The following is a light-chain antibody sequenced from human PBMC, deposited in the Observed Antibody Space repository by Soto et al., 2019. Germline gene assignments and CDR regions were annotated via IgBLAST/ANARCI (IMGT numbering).Light chain of an antibody. CDR2: DAS. J-gene: IGKJ4*01. CDR3: QHYYNLPLT. V-gene: IGKV1-33*01. CDR1: QDIGNY. Sequence: DIQMTQSPSSLSTSVGNRVTITCQASQDIGNYLNWYQQKPGKAPKLLIYDASNLETGVPSRFSGGGSGTDFTFTISSLQPEDIATYYCQHYYNLPLTFGGVTKVEIK.